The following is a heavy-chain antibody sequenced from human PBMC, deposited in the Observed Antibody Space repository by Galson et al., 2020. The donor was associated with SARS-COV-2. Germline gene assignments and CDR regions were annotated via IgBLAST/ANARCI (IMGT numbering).Heavy chain of an antibody. CDR3: MRGNQNWFDP. CDR2: INPKDAGT. CDR1: GYTFTDYY. J-gene: IGHJ5*02. D-gene: IGHD3-10*01. Sequence: ASVKVSCKTSGYTFTDYYVHWVRQAPGQGLDYMGWINPKDAGTTYTQKFQGRVTMTRDTSITTAYMEVSRLTSDDTAVYYCMRGNQNWFDPWGQGTLVTVSS. V-gene: IGHV1-2*02.